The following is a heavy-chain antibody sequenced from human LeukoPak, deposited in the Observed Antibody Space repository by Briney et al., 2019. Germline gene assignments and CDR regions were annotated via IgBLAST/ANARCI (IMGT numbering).Heavy chain of an antibody. Sequence: ASETLSLTCTVSGGSISSSSYYWGWIRQPPGKGREWIGSIYYSGSTYYNPSLKSRVTISVDTSKNPFSLKLSSVTAADTAVYYCAREGDDFWSGYYRHNWFDPWGQGTLVTVSS. CDR2: IYYSGST. D-gene: IGHD3-3*01. CDR3: AREGDDFWSGYYRHNWFDP. V-gene: IGHV4-39*02. CDR1: GGSISSSSYY. J-gene: IGHJ5*02.